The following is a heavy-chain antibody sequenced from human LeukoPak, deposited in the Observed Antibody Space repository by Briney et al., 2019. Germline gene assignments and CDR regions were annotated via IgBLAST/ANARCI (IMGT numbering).Heavy chain of an antibody. D-gene: IGHD6-13*01. CDR3: ARGSVQGSSWYVY. Sequence: GGSLRLSCAASGFTFSDYYMSWIRQAPGKGLEWVSYISSSSSYTNYADSVKGRFTISRDNAKNSLYLQMNSPRAEDTAVYYCARGSVQGSSWYVYWGQGTLVTVSS. J-gene: IGHJ4*02. V-gene: IGHV3-11*06. CDR2: ISSSSSYT. CDR1: GFTFSDYY.